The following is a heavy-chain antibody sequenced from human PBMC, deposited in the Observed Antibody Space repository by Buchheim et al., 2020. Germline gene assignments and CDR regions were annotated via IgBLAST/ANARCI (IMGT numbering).Heavy chain of an antibody. CDR2: IKQAGSEK. V-gene: IGHV3-7*01. CDR3: VTGGSNWNH. J-gene: IGHJ5*02. Sequence: EVQLVESGGGLVQPGESLRLSCATSGFTFSNTWMSWVRQAPGKGPEWVANIKQAGSEKNYVDSVKGRFTISRDNAKNALYLQMNSLRVEDTAVYYCVTGGSNWNHWGQGTL. CDR1: GFTFSNTW. D-gene: IGHD3-10*01.